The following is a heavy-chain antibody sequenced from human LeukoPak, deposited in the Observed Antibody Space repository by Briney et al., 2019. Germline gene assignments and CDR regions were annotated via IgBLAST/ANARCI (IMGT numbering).Heavy chain of an antibody. V-gene: IGHV4-39*07. Sequence: SETLSLTCTVSGGSISSSSYYWRWIRQPPGKGLEWIGEINHSGSTNYNPSLKSRVTISVDTSKNQFSLKLSSVTAADTAVYYCARRDSIVVVAATFDYWGQGTLVTVSS. CDR3: ARRDSIVVVAATFDY. J-gene: IGHJ4*02. CDR2: INHSGST. CDR1: GGSISSSSYY. D-gene: IGHD2-15*01.